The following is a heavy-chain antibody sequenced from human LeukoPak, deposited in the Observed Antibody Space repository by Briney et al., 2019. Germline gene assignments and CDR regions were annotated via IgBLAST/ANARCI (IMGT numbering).Heavy chain of an antibody. D-gene: IGHD6-19*01. CDR3: ARQDSSVWYLFDY. J-gene: IGHJ4*02. V-gene: IGHV1-46*01. CDR2: INPSGGST. Sequence: GASVRVSCKASGYTFSSYYMHWVRQAPGQGLEWMGIINPSGGSTSYAQKFQGRVTMTRDTSTSTVYMELSSLRSEDTAVYYCARQDSSVWYLFDYWGQGTLVTVSS. CDR1: GYTFSSYY.